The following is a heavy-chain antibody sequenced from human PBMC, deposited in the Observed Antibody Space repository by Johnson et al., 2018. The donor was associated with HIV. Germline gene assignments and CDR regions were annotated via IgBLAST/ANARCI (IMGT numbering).Heavy chain of an antibody. CDR2: ISYDGSNK. D-gene: IGHD1-26*01. V-gene: IGHV3-30*03. CDR3: ARGKYSGSFTSPDAFDI. CDR1: GFTFSSYG. J-gene: IGHJ3*02. Sequence: QEKLVESGGGVVQPGRSLRLSCAASGFTFSSYGMHWVRQAPGKGLEWVAVISYDGSNKYYADSVKGRFTISRDNSKNTLYLQMNSLRAEDTAVYYCARGKYSGSFTSPDAFDIWGQGTMVTVSS.